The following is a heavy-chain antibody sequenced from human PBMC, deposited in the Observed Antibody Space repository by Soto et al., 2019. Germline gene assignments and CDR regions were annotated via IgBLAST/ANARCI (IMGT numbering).Heavy chain of an antibody. Sequence: GGSLRLSCAASGFTFSSYSMHWVRQAPGKGLEWVSSISSSSSYIYYADSVKGRFTISRDNAKNSLCLQMNSLRARDTAVYYCARARRRADAFDIWGQGTMVTVS. CDR1: GFTFSSYS. J-gene: IGHJ3*02. V-gene: IGHV3-21*01. CDR3: ARARRRADAFDI. CDR2: ISSSSSYI.